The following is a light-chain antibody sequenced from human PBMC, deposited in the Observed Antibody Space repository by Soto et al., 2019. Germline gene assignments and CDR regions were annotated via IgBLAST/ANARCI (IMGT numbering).Light chain of an antibody. Sequence: QSALTQPPSASGSPGQSVTISCTGTSSDVGRYNYVSWYQQNPGKAPRLMIYEVNKRPSGVPDRFSASKSGNTASLTISGLQADDEADYYCSSYAGSNNLLFGGGTQLTVL. CDR2: EVN. CDR3: SSYAGSNNLL. J-gene: IGLJ2*01. CDR1: SSDVGRYNY. V-gene: IGLV2-8*01.